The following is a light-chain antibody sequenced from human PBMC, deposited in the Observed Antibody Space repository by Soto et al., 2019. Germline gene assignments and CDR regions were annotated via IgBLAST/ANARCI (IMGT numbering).Light chain of an antibody. CDR2: AES. CDR1: QRVSSH. V-gene: IGKV3-15*01. Sequence: ETVMTQSPVTLSITPGDTATLSCRASQRVSSHLAWYQQRTGQAPRILIKAESTRATGIPARFSGSGSETELNLTIRSLQAEDVGLYYCQQYNNWPWTCGQGTKVDI. J-gene: IGKJ1*01. CDR3: QQYNNWPWT.